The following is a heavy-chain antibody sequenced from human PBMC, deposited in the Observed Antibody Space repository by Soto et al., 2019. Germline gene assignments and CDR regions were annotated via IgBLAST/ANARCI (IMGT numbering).Heavy chain of an antibody. D-gene: IGHD6-13*01. CDR2: IIPIFGTP. V-gene: IGHV1-69*01. CDR3: ARDRRAAANTALVLYFYGMGV. CDR1: GGTFSNYA. J-gene: IGHJ6*02. Sequence: QVQLVQSGAEVKKPGSSVRVSCKASGGTFSNYAISWVRQAPGQGLEWMGGIIPIFGTPNYAQKFQGRVTITADESTSTAYMELSSLRSEDTAVYYCARDRRAAANTALVLYFYGMGVWGQGTTVTVSS.